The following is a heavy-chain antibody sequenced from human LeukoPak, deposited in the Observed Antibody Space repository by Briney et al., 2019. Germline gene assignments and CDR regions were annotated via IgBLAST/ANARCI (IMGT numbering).Heavy chain of an antibody. V-gene: IGHV3-64*01. CDR3: ARGGGNWSFADY. CDR2: ISSNGGNT. D-gene: IGHD1-26*01. CDR1: GFTFSSYA. J-gene: IGHJ4*02. Sequence: GGSLRLSCAASGFTFSSYAMYWVRQAPGKGLEYVSAISSNGGNTNYVNSVKGRFNISRDNSKSTLYLQMGSLRAEDMAVYYCARGGGNWSFADYWGQGTLVTVSS.